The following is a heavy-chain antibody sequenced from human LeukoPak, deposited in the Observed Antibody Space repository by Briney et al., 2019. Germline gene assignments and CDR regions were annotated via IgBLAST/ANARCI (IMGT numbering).Heavy chain of an antibody. D-gene: IGHD3-3*01. Sequence: GGSLRLSCAASGFTFSTYAMNWVRQAPGKGLEWVSSISSASTYVHYADSVKGRFTISRDNSKNTLYLQMNSLRAEDTAVYYCAKVGFSEMEWLLYSDHWGQGTLVTVSS. J-gene: IGHJ4*02. V-gene: IGHV3-21*04. CDR1: GFTFSTYA. CDR3: AKVGFSEMEWLLYSDH. CDR2: ISSASTYV.